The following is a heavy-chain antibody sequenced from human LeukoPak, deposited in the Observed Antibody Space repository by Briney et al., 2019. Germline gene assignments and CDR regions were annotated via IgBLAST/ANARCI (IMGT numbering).Heavy chain of an antibody. V-gene: IGHV3-23*01. D-gene: IGHD2-8*01. CDR1: GFTFSSYA. J-gene: IGHJ5*02. CDR2: ISGSGGST. CDR3: AKDLKGDIVQWFDP. Sequence: GGSLRLSCAASGFTFSSYAMSWVRQAPGKGLEWVSAISGSGGSTYYADSVKGRFTTSRDNSKNTLYLQTNSLRAEDTAVYYCAKDLKGDIVQWFDPWGQGTLVTVSS.